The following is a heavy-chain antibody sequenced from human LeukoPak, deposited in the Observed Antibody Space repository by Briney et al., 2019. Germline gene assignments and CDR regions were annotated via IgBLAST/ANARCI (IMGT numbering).Heavy chain of an antibody. CDR3: VRRVSGDVELFNYFDY. Sequence: PSETLSLTCTVSGGSITNTRYYGGWIRRTPGNKLEWLGSIFYTGITYYNPSLKSRVTISVDTSKNQFSLKLSSVTAADTAVYYCVRRVSGDVELFNYFDYWGQGTLVTVSS. CDR1: GGSITNTRYY. V-gene: IGHV4-39*01. J-gene: IGHJ4*02. CDR2: IFYTGIT. D-gene: IGHD2-21*02.